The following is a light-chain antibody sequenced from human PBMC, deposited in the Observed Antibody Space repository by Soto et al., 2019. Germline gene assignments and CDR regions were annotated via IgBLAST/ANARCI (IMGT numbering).Light chain of an antibody. CDR3: QQYYSYPPT. CDR2: AAS. Sequence: AIRMTQSPSSFSASKGDRVTITCRASQGISRYLAWYTQKPGKATKLLIYAASTLQSGVPSRFSGSGSGTDFTLTISCLQSDDFATYYCQQYYSYPPTFGQGTKVDSK. J-gene: IGKJ1*01. V-gene: IGKV1-8*01. CDR1: QGISRY.